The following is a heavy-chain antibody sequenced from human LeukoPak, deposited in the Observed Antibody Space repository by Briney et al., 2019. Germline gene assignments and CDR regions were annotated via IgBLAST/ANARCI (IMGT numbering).Heavy chain of an antibody. CDR3: ARAINGVIILYYFYYMDV. V-gene: IGHV4-39*07. J-gene: IGHJ6*03. D-gene: IGHD3-10*01. Sequence: SETLSLTCTVSGGSISSSSYYWGWIRQPPGKGLEWIGSIYYSGNTHYNPSLKSRVTISVDTSKNQFSLRLRSVTAADTAVYYCARAINGVIILYYFYYMDVWGKGTTVTVSS. CDR1: GGSISSSSYY. CDR2: IYYSGNT.